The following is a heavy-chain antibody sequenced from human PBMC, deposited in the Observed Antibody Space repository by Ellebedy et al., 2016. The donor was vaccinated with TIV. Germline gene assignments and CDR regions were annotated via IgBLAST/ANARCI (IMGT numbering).Heavy chain of an antibody. V-gene: IGHV1-18*01. CDR3: ARDIDSVEDIVVVPAAMGDYYYYGMDV. CDR2: ISAYNGNT. J-gene: IGHJ6*02. D-gene: IGHD2-2*01. CDR1: GYTFSNYG. Sequence: AASVKVSCKASGYTFSNYGISWVRQAPGQGLEWMGWISAYNGNTNYAQKLQGRVTMTTDTSTSTAYMELRSLRSDDTAVYYCARDIDSVEDIVVVPAAMGDYYYYGMDVWGQGTTVTVSS.